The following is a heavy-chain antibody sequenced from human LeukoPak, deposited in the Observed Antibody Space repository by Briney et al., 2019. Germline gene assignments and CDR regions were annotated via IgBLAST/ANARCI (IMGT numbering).Heavy chain of an antibody. CDR3: ATSYSGSYFWY. CDR2: IYPGDSDT. CDR1: GYIFTSYW. D-gene: IGHD1-26*01. J-gene: IGHJ4*02. Sequence: GESLKLSCKGSGYIFTSYWIGWVRQVPGKGLEWMGIIYPGDSDTRYSPSFQGQVTISADKSISTAYLQWSSLKASDTAMYYCATSYSGSYFWYWGQGTLVTVSS. V-gene: IGHV5-51*01.